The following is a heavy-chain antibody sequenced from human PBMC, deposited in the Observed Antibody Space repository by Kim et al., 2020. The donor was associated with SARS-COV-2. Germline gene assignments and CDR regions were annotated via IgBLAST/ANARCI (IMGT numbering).Heavy chain of an antibody. D-gene: IGHD3-22*01. J-gene: IGHJ4*02. CDR2: INTNTGSP. V-gene: IGHV7-4-1*02. CDR1: GYTFTTYA. CDR3: ARDDRGDSSDFYYDY. Sequence: ASVKVSCKTSGYTFTTYAMNWVRQAPGQGLEWMGWINTNTGSPTYAQGFTGRFVFSLDTSVSTAYLQISSLEAEDTAVYYCARDDRGDSSDFYYDYWGQGTLVTVSS.